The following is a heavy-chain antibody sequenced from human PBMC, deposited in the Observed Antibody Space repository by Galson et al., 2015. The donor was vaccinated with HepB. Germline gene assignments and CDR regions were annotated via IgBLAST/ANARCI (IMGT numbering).Heavy chain of an antibody. J-gene: IGHJ4*02. V-gene: IGHV4-4*02. CDR1: GGSISSSNW. D-gene: IGHD1-26*01. CDR3: ARRWRRRELHPGGDY. CDR2: IYHSAST. Sequence: ETLSLTCAVSGGSISSSNWWSWVRQPPGKGLEWIGEIYHSASTNYNPSLKSRVTISVDKSKNQFSLKLSSVTAADTAVYYCARRWRRRELHPGGDYWGQGTLVTVSS.